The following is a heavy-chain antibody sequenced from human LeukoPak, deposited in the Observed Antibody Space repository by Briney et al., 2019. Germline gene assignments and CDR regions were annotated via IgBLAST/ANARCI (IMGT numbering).Heavy chain of an antibody. V-gene: IGHV3-23*01. D-gene: IGHD3-3*01. CDR3: AKGADDFWSGYYTGFDC. CDR1: GFTFSSYA. Sequence: GGSLRLSCAASGFTFSSYAMSWVRQAPGKGLEWVSAISGSGGSTYYADSVKGRFTISRDNSKNTLYLQMNSLRAEDTAVYYCAKGADDFWSGYYTGFDCWGQGTLVTVSS. CDR2: ISGSGGST. J-gene: IGHJ4*02.